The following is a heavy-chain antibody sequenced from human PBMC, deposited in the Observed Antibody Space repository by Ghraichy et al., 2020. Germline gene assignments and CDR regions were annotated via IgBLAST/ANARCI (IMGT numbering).Heavy chain of an antibody. J-gene: IGHJ4*02. Sequence: GGSLRLSCAASGFTFSSYGMHWVRQAPGKGLEWVAVIWYDGSNKYYADSVKGRFTISRDNSKNTLYLQMNSLRAEDTAVYYCARETYVWGSYRPFDYWGQGTLVTVSS. V-gene: IGHV3-33*01. D-gene: IGHD3-16*02. CDR2: IWYDGSNK. CDR3: ARETYVWGSYRPFDY. CDR1: GFTFSSYG.